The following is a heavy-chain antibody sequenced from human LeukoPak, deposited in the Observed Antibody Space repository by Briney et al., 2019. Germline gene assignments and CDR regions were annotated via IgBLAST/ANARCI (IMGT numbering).Heavy chain of an antibody. CDR1: GGSFSGYY. Sequence: SETLSLTCAVYGGSFSGYYWSWIRQPPGKGLEWIGEINHSGSTNYNPSLKSRVTISVDTSKNQFSLKLSSVTAADTAVYYCARKVSEYSGGWYPLFSFDIWGQGTMVTVSS. V-gene: IGHV4-34*01. CDR2: INHSGST. CDR3: ARKVSEYSGGWYPLFSFDI. J-gene: IGHJ3*02. D-gene: IGHD6-19*01.